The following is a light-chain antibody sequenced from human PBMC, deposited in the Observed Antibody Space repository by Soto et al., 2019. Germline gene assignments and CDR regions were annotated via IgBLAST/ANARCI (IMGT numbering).Light chain of an antibody. V-gene: IGKV3-15*01. J-gene: IGKJ4*01. CDR2: GAS. CDR3: QQYNNWPLT. Sequence: EIVLTRSPGTLSLSPGERATLSCRASQSVSNNYLAWYQQKPGQAPRLLIYGASTRATGIPARFSGSGSGTEFTLTISSLQSEDFAVYYCQQYNNWPLTFGGGTKVDIK. CDR1: QSVSNN.